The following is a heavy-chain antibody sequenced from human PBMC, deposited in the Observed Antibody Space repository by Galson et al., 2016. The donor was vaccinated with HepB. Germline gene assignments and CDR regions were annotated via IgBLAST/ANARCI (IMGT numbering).Heavy chain of an antibody. V-gene: IGHV4-31*03. CDR1: DASISSGGGY. CDR3: ARGASYYDY. Sequence: TLSLTCIVSDASISSGGGYWSWIRQHPGKGLEWMGYIYYSGVAHYSPSLKSRLDISVDTSQNQFSLKLTSVTAADTAVYYCARGASYYDYWGQGTLVTVSP. D-gene: IGHD3-10*01. J-gene: IGHJ4*02. CDR2: IYYSGVA.